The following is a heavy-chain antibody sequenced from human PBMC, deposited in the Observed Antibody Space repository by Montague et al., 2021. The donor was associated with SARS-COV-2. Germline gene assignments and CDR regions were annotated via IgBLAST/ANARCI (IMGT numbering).Heavy chain of an antibody. Sequence: SETLSLTCGVYDGSFSDYFWTWIRQTPGKGLEWIGEINHRGSTNYNPSLKSRVTISVDTSKNQFSLKLTSVTAADTAVYYCARGRQHINIVVVVVTGSEYYFDFGGEGNRVAVSS. D-gene: IGHD2-15*01. CDR3: ARGRQHINIVVVVVTGSEYYFDF. CDR1: DGSFSDYF. J-gene: IGHJ4*02. CDR2: INHRGST. V-gene: IGHV4-34*01.